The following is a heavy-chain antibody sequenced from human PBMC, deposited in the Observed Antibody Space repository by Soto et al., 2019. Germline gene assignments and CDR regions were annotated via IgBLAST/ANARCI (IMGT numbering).Heavy chain of an antibody. J-gene: IGHJ4*02. V-gene: IGHV3-23*01. CDR3: ARRGPGTDVDD. CDR1: GFTFSSYA. D-gene: IGHD6-13*01. CDR2: LSGSGGST. Sequence: EVQLLESGGGLVQPGGSLRLSCAASGFTFSSYAMNWVRQAPGEGLEWVSVLSGSGGSTYNADSVEGRFTITRDNSKNTLYMQMNSMRAEDTAVYYWARRGPGTDVDDGGQGTLVPVSS.